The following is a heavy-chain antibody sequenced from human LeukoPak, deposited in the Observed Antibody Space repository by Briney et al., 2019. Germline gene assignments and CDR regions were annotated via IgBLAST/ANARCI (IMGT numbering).Heavy chain of an antibody. D-gene: IGHD3-22*01. Sequence: SETLSLTCAVYGGSFSGYYWSWIRQPPGKGLEWIGEINHSGSTNYNPSPKSRVTISVDTSKNQFSMKLSSVTAADTAVYYCARGRKYYYDSSGYRLYYFDYWGQGTLVTVSS. V-gene: IGHV4-34*01. J-gene: IGHJ4*02. CDR2: INHSGST. CDR1: GGSFSGYY. CDR3: ARGRKYYYDSSGYRLYYFDY.